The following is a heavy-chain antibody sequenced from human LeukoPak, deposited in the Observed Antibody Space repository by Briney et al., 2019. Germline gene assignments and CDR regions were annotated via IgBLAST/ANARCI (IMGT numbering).Heavy chain of an antibody. CDR1: GYTFTSYG. Sequence: GASVKVSCKASGYTFTSYGISWVRQAPGQGLEWMGGIIPIFGTANYAQKFQGRVTITTDESTSTAYMELSSLRSEDTAVYYCARDPTYCSGGSCLWNGGFDPWGQGTLVTVSS. CDR2: IIPIFGTA. V-gene: IGHV1-69*05. D-gene: IGHD2-15*01. J-gene: IGHJ5*02. CDR3: ARDPTYCSGGSCLWNGGFDP.